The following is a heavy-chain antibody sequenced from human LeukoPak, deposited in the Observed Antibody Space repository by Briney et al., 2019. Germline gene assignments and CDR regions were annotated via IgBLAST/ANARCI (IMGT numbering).Heavy chain of an antibody. CDR3: ASGEVLGAFDI. J-gene: IGHJ3*02. V-gene: IGHV3-53*01. CDR2: IYSGGST. CDR1: GFTVSSNY. Sequence: GGSLRLSCADSGFTVSSNYMRWVRQAPGKGLEWVSVIYSGGSTYYADSVKGRFTISRDNSKNTLYLQMNSLRAEDTAVYYCASGEVLGAFDIWGQGTMVTVSS. D-gene: IGHD1-1*01.